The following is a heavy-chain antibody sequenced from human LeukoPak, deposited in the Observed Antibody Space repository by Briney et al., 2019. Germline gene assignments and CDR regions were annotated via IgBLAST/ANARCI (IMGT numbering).Heavy chain of an antibody. V-gene: IGHV4-34*01. CDR3: ATPRSGYSQFDY. CDR2: INHSGST. D-gene: IGHD3-3*01. J-gene: IGHJ4*02. Sequence: SETLSLTCAVYGGSFSGYYWSWIRQPPGKGLEWIGEINHSGSTNYNPSLKSRVTISVDTSKNQFSLKLSSVTAADTAVYYCATPRSGYSQFDYWGQGTLVTVSS. CDR1: GGSFSGYY.